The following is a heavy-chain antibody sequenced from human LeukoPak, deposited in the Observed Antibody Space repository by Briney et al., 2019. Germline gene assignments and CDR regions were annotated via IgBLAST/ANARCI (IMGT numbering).Heavy chain of an antibody. V-gene: IGHV4-34*01. J-gene: IGHJ4*02. CDR3: ARGLRFVGYFDLLLPHFDF. CDR2: INHSGRT. D-gene: IGHD3-9*01. CDR1: GGSFSDYS. Sequence: SETLSLTCAVYGGSFSDYSWSWIRQSPGKGLEWIGEINHSGRTYYNPSLKSRLTISVDTSNNQFSLKLTSVTAADTAVYYCARGLRFVGYFDLLLPHFDFWGQGTLVTVSS.